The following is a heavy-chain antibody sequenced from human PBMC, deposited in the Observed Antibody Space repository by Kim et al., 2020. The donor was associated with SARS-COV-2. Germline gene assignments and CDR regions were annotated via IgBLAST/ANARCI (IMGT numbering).Heavy chain of an antibody. D-gene: IGHD3-10*01. CDR2: ISGSGGST. V-gene: IGHV3-23*01. CDR1: GFTFSSYA. CDR3: AKGNLGERRFGYYYYGMDV. Sequence: GGSLRLSCAASGFTFSSYAMSWVRQAPGKGLEWVSAISGSGGSTYYADSVKGRFTISRDNSKNTLYLQMNSLRAEDTAVYYCAKGNLGERRFGYYYYGMDVWGQGTTVTVSS. J-gene: IGHJ6*02.